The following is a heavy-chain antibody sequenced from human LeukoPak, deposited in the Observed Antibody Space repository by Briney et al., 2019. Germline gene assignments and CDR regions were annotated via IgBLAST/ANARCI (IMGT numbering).Heavy chain of an antibody. V-gene: IGHV4-39*07. Sequence: SETLSLTCTVSGGSISSSSYYWGWIRQPPGKGLEWIGSIYYSGSTYYNPSLKSRVTISVNTSKNQFSLTLSSVTAADTAVYYCARGKWDLESGEAFDIWGQGTMVTVSS. J-gene: IGHJ3*02. CDR1: GGSISSSSYY. CDR3: ARGKWDLESGEAFDI. CDR2: IYYSGST. D-gene: IGHD1-26*01.